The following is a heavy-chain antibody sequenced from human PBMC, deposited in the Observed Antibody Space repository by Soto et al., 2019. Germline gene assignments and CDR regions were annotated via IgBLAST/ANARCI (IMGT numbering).Heavy chain of an antibody. CDR2: MSSSGVTV. D-gene: IGHD6-13*01. CDR1: GFTFRDYY. CDR3: ARNTISAAGADYYGLDV. J-gene: IGHJ6*02. Sequence: RLSCAGSGFTFRDYYMSWIRQAPGQGLEWVSYMSSSGVTVFYADSVKGRFTISRDTAKNSLYLQMYSLRAEDSAVYYCARNTISAAGADYYGLDVWGQGTTVTVSS. V-gene: IGHV3-11*01.